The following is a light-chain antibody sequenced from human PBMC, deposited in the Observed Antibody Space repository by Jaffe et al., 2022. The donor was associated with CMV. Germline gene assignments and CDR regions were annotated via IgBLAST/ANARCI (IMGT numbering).Light chain of an antibody. Sequence: SYELTQPPSVSVSPGQTASITCSGDKLGDKYACWYQQKPGQSPVLVIYQDSKRPSGIPERFSGSNSGNTATLTISGTQAMDEADYYCQAWVGFGGGTKLTVL. CDR1: KLGDKY. CDR3: QAWVG. CDR2: QDS. V-gene: IGLV3-1*01. J-gene: IGLJ2*01.